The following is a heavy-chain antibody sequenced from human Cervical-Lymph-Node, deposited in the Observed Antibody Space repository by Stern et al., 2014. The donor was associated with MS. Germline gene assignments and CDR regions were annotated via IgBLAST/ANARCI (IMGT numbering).Heavy chain of an antibody. Sequence: VQLVESGGAVVQPGGSLRLSCAASGFTFSSYGMHLVRQDPGKGLEWLAVISYDGNHKYYAASVKGRFTISRDNSKNTLHLQMNSVTPDDTAIYYCARDYEDTSMLFDHWGQGTLVTVSS. J-gene: IGHJ4*02. CDR1: GFTFSSYG. CDR2: ISYDGNHK. D-gene: IGHD2-8*01. CDR3: ARDYEDTSMLFDH. V-gene: IGHV3-30*03.